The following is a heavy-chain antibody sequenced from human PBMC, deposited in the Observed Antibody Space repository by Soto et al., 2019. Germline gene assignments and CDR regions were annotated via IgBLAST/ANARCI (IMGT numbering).Heavy chain of an antibody. V-gene: IGHV3-21*01. CDR2: ISSSSSYI. CDR3: ARALSPYYYDRNGYFFYYGMDV. Sequence: GGSLRLSCAASGFTFNTYSMTWVRQAPGKGLVWVSSISSSSSYIYYADSVKGRFTISRDNARNSLFLQMNSLRAEDTAVYYCARALSPYYYDRNGYFFYYGMDVWGQGTTVTVSS. D-gene: IGHD3-22*01. J-gene: IGHJ6*02. CDR1: GFTFNTYS.